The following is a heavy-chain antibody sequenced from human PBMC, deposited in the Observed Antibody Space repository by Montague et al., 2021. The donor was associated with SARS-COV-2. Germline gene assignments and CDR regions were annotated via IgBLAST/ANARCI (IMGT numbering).Heavy chain of an antibody. Sequence: SETLPLTCSVSGGSINNYYWGWVRQSPGKGLEWIGYIYYSGSVTTSYNPSLKSRVSISVDTSENQFSLKLTSVTAADTAVYYCASRGGGEVFARFMYWSFDVWSRGSLVTVSS. CDR3: ASRGGGEVFARFMYWSFDV. V-gene: IGHV4-59*13. CDR1: GGSINNYY. D-gene: IGHD2-21*01. J-gene: IGHJ2*01. CDR2: IYYSGSVTT.